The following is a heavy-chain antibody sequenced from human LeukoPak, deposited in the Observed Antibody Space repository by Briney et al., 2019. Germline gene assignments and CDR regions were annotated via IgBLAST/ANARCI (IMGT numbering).Heavy chain of an antibody. D-gene: IGHD3-22*01. J-gene: IGHJ1*01. CDR3: ARLVVISTTSEYFQE. V-gene: IGHV1-2*02. Sequence: ASVKVSCKASGYTFTGYYMHWVRQAPGQGLEWMGWINPNSGGTNYAQKFQGRVTMTRDTPSTTAYMELSRLRSDDTAVYYCARLVVISTTSEYFQEWGQGTLVIVSS. CDR2: INPNSGGT. CDR1: GYTFTGYY.